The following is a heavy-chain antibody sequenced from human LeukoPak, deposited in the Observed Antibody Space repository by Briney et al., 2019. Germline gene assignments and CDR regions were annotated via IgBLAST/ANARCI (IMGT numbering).Heavy chain of an antibody. D-gene: IGHD3-10*01. CDR1: FXXXX. J-gene: IGHJ4*02. CDR2: ISAYNGNT. Sequence: FXXXXXXWVXXXXGQGLEWMGWISAYNGNTNYAQKLQGRVTMTTDTSTRTAYMELRSLRSDDTAVYYCARDAGQAWLYWGQGTLVTVSS. CDR3: ARDAGQAWLY. V-gene: IGHV1-18*01.